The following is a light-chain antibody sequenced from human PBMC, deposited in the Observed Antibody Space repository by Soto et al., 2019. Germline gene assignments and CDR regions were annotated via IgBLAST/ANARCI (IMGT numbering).Light chain of an antibody. CDR3: AAWDDSLKGPV. CDR2: YDD. Sequence: QSVLTQPPSVSGAPRQRVTISCSGSNSNIGNNAVNWYQQLPGKAPKLLIYYDDLLPSGVSDRFSGSKSGTSASLAISGLQSEDEAGYYCAAWDDSLKGPVFGGETKVTVL. CDR1: NSNIGNNA. J-gene: IGLJ2*01. V-gene: IGLV1-36*01.